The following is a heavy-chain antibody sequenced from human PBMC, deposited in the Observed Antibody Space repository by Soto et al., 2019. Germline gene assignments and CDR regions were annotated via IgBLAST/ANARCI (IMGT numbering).Heavy chain of an antibody. CDR1: GFTFSTYG. J-gene: IGHJ4*02. CDR3: AQDRGSADYGGSSFHY. D-gene: IGHD2-15*01. Sequence: QVQLVESGGGVVQHGRSLRLSCAASGFTFSTYGIHWVRQAPGKGLEWVAVVSYDGSNKYYADSVKGRFTISRDNSRNTLYLQMNSLRAEDTAVYYCAQDRGSADYGGSSFHYWGQGTLVTVSS. V-gene: IGHV3-30*18. CDR2: VSYDGSNK.